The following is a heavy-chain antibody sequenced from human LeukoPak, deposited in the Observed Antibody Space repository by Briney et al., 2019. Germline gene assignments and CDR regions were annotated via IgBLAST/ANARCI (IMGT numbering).Heavy chain of an antibody. D-gene: IGHD5-18*01. V-gene: IGHV1-69*04. CDR2: IIPILGIA. CDR1: GYIFNNYG. J-gene: IGHJ4*02. CDR3: ARDGRFSGYSYGGTAPDY. Sequence: GASVKVSCKASGYIFNNYGISWVRQAPGQGLEWMGRIIPILGIANYAQKFQGRVTITADKSTSTAYMELSSLRSEDTAVYYCARDGRFSGYSYGGTAPDYWGQGTLVTVSS.